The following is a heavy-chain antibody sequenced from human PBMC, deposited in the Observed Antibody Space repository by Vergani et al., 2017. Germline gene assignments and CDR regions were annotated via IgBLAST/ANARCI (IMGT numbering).Heavy chain of an antibody. D-gene: IGHD5-24*01. J-gene: IGHJ4*02. CDR3: ARDPEVYRERWLQFAGGPNYYFDY. CDR1: GFTFSSYW. CDR2: INSDGSST. V-gene: IGHV3-74*01. Sequence: EVQLVESGGGLVQPGGSLRLSCAASGFTFSSYWMHWVRQAPGKGLVWVSRINSDGSSTSYADSVKGRFTISRDNAKNTLYLQMNSLRAEDTAVYYCARDPEVYRERWLQFAGGPNYYFDYWGQGTLVTVSS.